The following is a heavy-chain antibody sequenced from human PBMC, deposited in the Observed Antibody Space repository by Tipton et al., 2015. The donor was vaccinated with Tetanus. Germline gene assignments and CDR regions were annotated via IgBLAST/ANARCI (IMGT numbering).Heavy chain of an antibody. J-gene: IGHJ4*02. CDR2: IYYSGST. CDR3: ARDQARGARGWNYFDY. CDR1: GGSISSGGYY. D-gene: IGHD1-26*01. Sequence: LVKPTQTLSLTCTVSGGSISSGGYYWTWIRQHPGKGLEWIGDIYYSGSTYYNPSLKSRVSISVDTSNNQFSVNLNSVTAADTAVYYCARDQARGARGWNYFDYWGQGALVTVSP. V-gene: IGHV4-31*03.